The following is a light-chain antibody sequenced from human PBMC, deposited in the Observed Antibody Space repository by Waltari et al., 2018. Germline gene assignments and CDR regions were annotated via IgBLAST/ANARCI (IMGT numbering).Light chain of an antibody. CDR2: GFS. V-gene: IGLV1-40*01. CDR3: QSYDSRRGGQVV. J-gene: IGLJ3*02. CDR1: SSNIGAGYA. Sequence: QSVLTQPPFLSGAPGQTITISCTGSSSNIGAGYALNWYQQLPGKAPKLLIFGFSNRPSVGPDSFSGSKSGTAAALAITGLQPEDEADYYCQSYDSRRGGQVVFGGGTKVTVL.